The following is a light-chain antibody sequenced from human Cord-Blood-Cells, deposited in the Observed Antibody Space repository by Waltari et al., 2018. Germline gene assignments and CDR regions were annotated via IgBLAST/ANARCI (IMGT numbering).Light chain of an antibody. Sequence: DIQMTQSPSTLSASVGDRVTIPGRASQSISSWLAWYQQKPGKAPKLLIYKASSLESGVPSRFSGSGSGTEFTLTISSLQPDDFATYYCQQYNSYSWTFGQGTKVEIK. J-gene: IGKJ1*01. CDR3: QQYNSYSWT. CDR1: QSISSW. CDR2: KAS. V-gene: IGKV1-5*03.